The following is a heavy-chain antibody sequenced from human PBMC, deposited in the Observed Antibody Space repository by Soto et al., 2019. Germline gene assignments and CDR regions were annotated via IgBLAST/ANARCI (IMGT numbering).Heavy chain of an antibody. V-gene: IGHV1-69*13. Sequence: SVKVSCKASGTTFSNFAIGWVRQAPGQGLEWMGGIILPFGTPNYAQKFQGRVTISADESMTTAYMELRGLRSEDTAVYYCVRGPDYEGYFDYWGQGTLVTVSS. J-gene: IGHJ4*02. CDR1: GTTFSNFA. CDR2: IILPFGTP. CDR3: VRGPDYEGYFDY. D-gene: IGHD3-22*01.